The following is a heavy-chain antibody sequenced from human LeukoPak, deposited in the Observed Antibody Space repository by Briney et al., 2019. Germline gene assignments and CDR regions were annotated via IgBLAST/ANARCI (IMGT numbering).Heavy chain of an antibody. CDR3: ARDVFADSSGGSFDF. CDR2: IWYDGSKK. J-gene: IGHJ4*02. CDR1: GFTFSSYG. V-gene: IGHV3-33*08. Sequence: GRSLRLSCAASGFTFSSYGMHWVRQAPGKGLEWVAVIWYDGSKKYYADSVKGRFTISRDNSKKSLFLQMNSLRAEDTALYYCARDVFADSSGGSFDFWGQGTLVTVSS. D-gene: IGHD3-16*01.